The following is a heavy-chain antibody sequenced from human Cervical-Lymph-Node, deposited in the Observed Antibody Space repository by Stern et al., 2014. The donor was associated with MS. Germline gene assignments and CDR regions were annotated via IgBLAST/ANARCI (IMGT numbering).Heavy chain of an antibody. J-gene: IGHJ3*02. CDR3: ARYASGWTIDAFDI. CDR2: IWLDGSNQ. D-gene: IGHD6-19*01. CDR1: GFTFSGYG. Sequence: DQLVESGGGVVQPGTALRLSCAASGFTFSGYGMPWVRQAPGKGLEWLAVIWLDGSNQDYADSVKGRFTISRDNSKNTLFLQMNSLRAEDTAVYYCARYASGWTIDAFDIWGQGTMVTVSS. V-gene: IGHV3-33*01.